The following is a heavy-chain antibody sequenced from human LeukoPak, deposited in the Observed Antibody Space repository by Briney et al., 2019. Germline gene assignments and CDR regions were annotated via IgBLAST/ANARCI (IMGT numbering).Heavy chain of an antibody. CDR3: AKVPVEMATILYYFDY. CDR2: ISGSGGST. Sequence: PGGSLRLSCAASGFTFNSYAMSWVRQAPWERLQWVSGISGSGGSTYYADSVKGRFTISRDNSKNTLYLQMNSLRAEDTAVYYCAKVPVEMATILYYFDYWGQGTLVTVSS. V-gene: IGHV3-23*01. D-gene: IGHD5-12*01. J-gene: IGHJ4*02. CDR1: GFTFNSYA.